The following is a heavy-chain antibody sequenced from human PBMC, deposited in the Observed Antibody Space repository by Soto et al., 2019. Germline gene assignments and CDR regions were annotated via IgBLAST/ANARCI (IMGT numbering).Heavy chain of an antibody. V-gene: IGHV3-15*01. CDR2: IKSKTDGGTT. CDR3: TTNEGREGYSYFEY. CDR1: AFTFINAW. J-gene: IGHJ4*02. Sequence: HGGSLGLCCAASAFTFINAWMSWVRQARGKGLEWVGRIKSKTDGGTTDYAAPVTGRFTISRDDSKNTLYLQMNSLKTEDTDVYYCTTNEGREGYSYFEYWGQATLVTVAS. D-gene: IGHD4-4*01.